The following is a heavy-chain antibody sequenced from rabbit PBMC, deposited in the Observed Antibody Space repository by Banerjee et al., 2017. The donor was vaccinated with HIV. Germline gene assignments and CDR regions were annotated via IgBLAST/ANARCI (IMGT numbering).Heavy chain of an antibody. V-gene: IGHV1S45*01. D-gene: IGHD1-1*01. CDR2: IGVGLGGT. CDR1: GFSFSSGYC. CDR3: ARDDGGGYGRLYL. J-gene: IGHJ4*01. Sequence: QERLVESGGGLVKPEGSLTLTCTTSGFSFSSGYCMCWVRQTPGKGLEWIGCIGVGLGGTNYASWAKGRFTHSKTSSTTVTLQMTSLTAADTATYFCARDDGGGYGRLYLWGQGTLVTVS.